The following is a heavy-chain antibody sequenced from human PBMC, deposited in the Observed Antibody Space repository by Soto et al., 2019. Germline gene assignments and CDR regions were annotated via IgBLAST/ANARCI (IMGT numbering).Heavy chain of an antibody. CDR1: GFTFSSYT. CDR3: ATEGRSGYRNFDY. CDR2: ISSSSSYI. D-gene: IGHD3-22*01. J-gene: IGHJ4*02. V-gene: IGHV3-21*01. Sequence: PGGSLRLSCAASGFTFSSYTMNWVRRAPGKGLEWVSSISSSSSYIYYTASVKGRFTISRDNAKNSTYLQMNSLRAEDTAVYYCATEGRSGYRNFDYWGQGTLVTVPS.